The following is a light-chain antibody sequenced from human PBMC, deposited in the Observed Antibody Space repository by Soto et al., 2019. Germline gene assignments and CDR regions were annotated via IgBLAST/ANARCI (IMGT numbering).Light chain of an antibody. CDR1: SSNIGSNS. J-gene: IGLJ1*01. Sequence: QSVLTQPHSASGTPGQRVTISCSGSSSNIGSNSVHWFQQVPGTAPKPLIYSSNQRPSGVPERFSGSKSGTSASLAISGLQSEDEADYYCAAWDDSLNGHIFGTGTKPTVL. V-gene: IGLV1-44*01. CDR2: SSN. CDR3: AAWDDSLNGHI.